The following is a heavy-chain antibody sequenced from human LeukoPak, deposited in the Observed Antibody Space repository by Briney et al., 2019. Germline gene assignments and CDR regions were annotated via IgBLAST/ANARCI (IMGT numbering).Heavy chain of an antibody. J-gene: IGHJ4*02. CDR2: IGTAGDT. Sequence: HPGGSLRLSCATSGFNFSNHAMHWVRQATGKGLEWVSAIGTAGDTFYPGSVKGRFSISRENAKNSLSLQINSLKAEDTAVYYCVRQQTSHGNFDYWGQGTLVTVSS. D-gene: IGHD1-26*01. CDR1: GFNFSNHA. V-gene: IGHV3-13*01. CDR3: VRQQTSHGNFDY.